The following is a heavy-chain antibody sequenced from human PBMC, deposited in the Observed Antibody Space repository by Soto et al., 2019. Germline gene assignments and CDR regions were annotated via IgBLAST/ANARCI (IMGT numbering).Heavy chain of an antibody. CDR1: GFTFSSYW. CDR2: INPGGTIT. J-gene: IGHJ4*02. D-gene: IGHD2-8*01. V-gene: IGHV3-74*01. CDR3: ARVPIGKYGVWNY. Sequence: EEQLVESGGGSVQPGGSLRLSCAASGFTFSSYWMHWVRQAPGKGLVWVSRINPGGTITDYADSVKGRFTISRDNAKNTVYLQVNSLRGDDTAEYFCARVPIGKYGVWNYWGQGTLVTVSS.